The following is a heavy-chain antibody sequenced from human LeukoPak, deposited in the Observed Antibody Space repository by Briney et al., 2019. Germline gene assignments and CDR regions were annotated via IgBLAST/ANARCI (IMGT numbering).Heavy chain of an antibody. CDR2: INPSGGSA. V-gene: IGHV1-46*01. Sequence: GASVKVSCKASGGTFSSYAISWVRQAPGQGLEWMGRINPSGGSASYAQKFQGRVTMTRDTSTSTVFMELSSLTFDDTAVYYCARFTGVGIDYWGQGTRVTVSS. J-gene: IGHJ4*02. CDR3: ARFTGVGIDY. CDR1: GGTFSSYA. D-gene: IGHD2-8*02.